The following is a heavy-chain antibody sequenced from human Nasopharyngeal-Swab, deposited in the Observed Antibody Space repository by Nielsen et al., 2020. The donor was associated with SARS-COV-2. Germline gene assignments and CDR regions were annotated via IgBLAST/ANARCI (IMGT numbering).Heavy chain of an antibody. CDR3: RRGTDY. CDR2: IRSKANSYAT. J-gene: IGHJ4*02. V-gene: IGHV3-73*01. Sequence: WIRQPPGKGLEWVGRIRSKANSYATAYAASVKGRFTISRDDSKNTAYLQMSSLKTEDTAVYYCRRGTDYWGQGTLVTVSS. D-gene: IGHD1-1*01.